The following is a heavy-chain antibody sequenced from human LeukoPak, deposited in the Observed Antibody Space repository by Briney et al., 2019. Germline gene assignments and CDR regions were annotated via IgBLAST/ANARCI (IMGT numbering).Heavy chain of an antibody. CDR3: ASPYNSSWPGMDV. CDR2: ISSSSSTI. V-gene: IGHV3-48*02. CDR1: GFTFSSYN. Sequence: GGSLRLSCAASGFTFSSYNMNWVRQAPGKGLEWVSYISSSSSTIYYADSVKGRFTISRDNAKNSLYLQMSSLRDEDTAVYYCASPYNSSWPGMDVWGQGTTVTVSS. D-gene: IGHD6-13*01. J-gene: IGHJ6*02.